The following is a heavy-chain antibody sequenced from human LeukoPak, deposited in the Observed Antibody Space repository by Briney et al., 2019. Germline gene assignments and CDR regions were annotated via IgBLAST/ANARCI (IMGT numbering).Heavy chain of an antibody. CDR2: FDPEDGET. Sequence: ASVKVSCKVSGYTLTELSMHWVRQAPGQGLEWMGGFDPEDGETIYAQKFQGRVTMTEDTSTSAVYMELSSLTSEDTAMYYCARTYSSSWSYCDSWGQGTLVTVSS. D-gene: IGHD6-13*01. CDR3: ARTYSSSWSYCDS. CDR1: GYTLTELS. J-gene: IGHJ4*02. V-gene: IGHV1-24*01.